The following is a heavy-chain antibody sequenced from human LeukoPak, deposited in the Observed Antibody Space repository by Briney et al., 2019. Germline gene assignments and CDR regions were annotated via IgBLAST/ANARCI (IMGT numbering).Heavy chain of an antibody. D-gene: IGHD2-8*01. Sequence: ASVKVSCKASGYTFTSYGISWVRQAPGQGLEWMGWISAYNGDTNYAQKLQGRVTMTTDTSTSTAYMELRSLRSDDTAVCYCARGVYCTNGVCPFDYWGQGTLVTVSS. J-gene: IGHJ4*02. V-gene: IGHV1-18*01. CDR1: GYTFTSYG. CDR2: ISAYNGDT. CDR3: ARGVYCTNGVCPFDY.